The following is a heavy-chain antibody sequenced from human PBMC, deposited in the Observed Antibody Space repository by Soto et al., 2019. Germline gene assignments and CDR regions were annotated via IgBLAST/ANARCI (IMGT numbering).Heavy chain of an antibody. J-gene: IGHJ5*02. D-gene: IGHD4-17*01. CDR2: ISSSSSTI. Sequence: EVQLVESGGGLVQPGGSLRLSCAASGFTFSSYSMNWVRQAPGKGLEWVSYISSSSSTIYYADSVKGRFTISRDNAKNSLYLQMNSLRAEDTAVYYCARDYGDYVGWFDPWGQGTLVTVSS. CDR1: GFTFSSYS. CDR3: ARDYGDYVGWFDP. V-gene: IGHV3-48*01.